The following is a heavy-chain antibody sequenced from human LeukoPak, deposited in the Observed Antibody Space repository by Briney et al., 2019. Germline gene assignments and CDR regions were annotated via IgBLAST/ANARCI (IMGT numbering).Heavy chain of an antibody. CDR2: INWNGGST. J-gene: IGHJ4*02. CDR3: ARATRGYSYGPSDY. D-gene: IGHD5-18*01. Sequence: GWSLRLSCAASGFTFDDYGMSWVRQAPGKGLEWVSGINWNGGSTGYADSVKGRFTISRDNAKNSLYLQMNSLRAEDTALYYCARATRGYSYGPSDYWGQGTLVTVSS. V-gene: IGHV3-20*04. CDR1: GFTFDDYG.